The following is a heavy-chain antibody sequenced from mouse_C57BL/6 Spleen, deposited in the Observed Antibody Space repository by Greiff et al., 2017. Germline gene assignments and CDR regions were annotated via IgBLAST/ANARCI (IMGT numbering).Heavy chain of an antibody. Sequence: QVQLQQPGAELVMPGASVKLSCKASGYTFTSYWMHWVKQRPGQGLEWIGEIDPSDSYTNYNQKFKGKSTLTVDKSSSTAYMQLSSLTSEDSAVYYCARGEATVGFDYWGQGTTLTVSS. V-gene: IGHV1-69*01. CDR2: IDPSDSYT. J-gene: IGHJ2*01. CDR3: ARGEATVGFDY. CDR1: GYTFTSYW. D-gene: IGHD1-1*01.